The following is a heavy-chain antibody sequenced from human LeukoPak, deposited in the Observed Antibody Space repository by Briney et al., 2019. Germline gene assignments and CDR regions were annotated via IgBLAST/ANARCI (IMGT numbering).Heavy chain of an antibody. CDR2: INPNSGDT. D-gene: IGHD2-2*01. CDR3: ARVGYCSSTSCYPDY. Sequence: ASVKVSCKASGYTFTGYYMHWVRQAPGQGLEWMGWINPNSGDTKSAQTFHGRVTMTRDTSTGTAYMELSSLTSDDTAVYYCARVGYCSSTSCYPDYWGQGTLVTVSS. V-gene: IGHV1-2*02. CDR1: GYTFTGYY. J-gene: IGHJ4*02.